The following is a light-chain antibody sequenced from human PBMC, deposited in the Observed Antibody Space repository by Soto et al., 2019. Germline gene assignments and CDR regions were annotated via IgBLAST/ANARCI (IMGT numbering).Light chain of an antibody. J-gene: IGLJ2*01. CDR2: RNT. CDR3: QSYDSSLSGVV. Sequence: QSVLTQPPSVSGAPGQRVTISCTGSSSNIGAGYDVHWYQQLPGTAPKLLIYRNTNRPSGVPDRFSGSKSGTSASLAITGLQAADEADYYCQSYDSSLSGVVFGGGTKLTVL. V-gene: IGLV1-40*01. CDR1: SSNIGAGYD.